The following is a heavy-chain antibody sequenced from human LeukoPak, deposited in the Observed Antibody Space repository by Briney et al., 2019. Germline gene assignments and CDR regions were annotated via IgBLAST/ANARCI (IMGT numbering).Heavy chain of an antibody. CDR3: ARVLGIYAFDV. CDR2: IYSGGTT. J-gene: IGHJ3*01. D-gene: IGHD7-27*01. CDR1: GFTVSTNY. Sequence: GGSLRLSCAASGFTVSTNYMSWVRQAPGKRLEWVSVIYSGGTTYYADSVKGRFTISRDSSKNTLYVQMNSLRADDTAVCYCARVLGIYAFDVWGQGTMVTVSS. V-gene: IGHV3-66*02.